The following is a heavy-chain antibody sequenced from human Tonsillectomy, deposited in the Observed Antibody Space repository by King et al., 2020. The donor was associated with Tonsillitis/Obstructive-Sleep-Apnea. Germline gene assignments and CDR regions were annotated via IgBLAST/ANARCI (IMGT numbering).Heavy chain of an antibody. J-gene: IGHJ4*02. V-gene: IGHV2-5*02. CDR2: VYWDDDK. Sequence: TLKESGPTLVKPTQTLTLTCTFSEFSLSASGVGVGWIRQPPGKALEWLALVYWDDDKRYSPSLKSRLTITKDTSKNQVVLTMTNMDRVDTGTYYCTHTRNYCSGGSCYFVYWGQGTLVTVYS. CDR3: THTRNYCSGGSCYFVY. D-gene: IGHD2-15*01. CDR1: EFSLSASGVG.